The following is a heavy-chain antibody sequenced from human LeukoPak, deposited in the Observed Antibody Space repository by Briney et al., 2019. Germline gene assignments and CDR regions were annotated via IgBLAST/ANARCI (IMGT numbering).Heavy chain of an antibody. Sequence: SETLSLTCTVSAGSISSYYWSWLRQPPGKGLEWIGYIYYSGSTNYNPSLNSRVTISVDTSKNQFSLKLRSVTAADTAVYYCARDNLLGIDPWGQGTLVSVSS. CDR1: AGSISSYY. J-gene: IGHJ5*02. CDR2: IYYSGST. V-gene: IGHV4-59*01. D-gene: IGHD1-26*01. CDR3: ARDNLLGIDP.